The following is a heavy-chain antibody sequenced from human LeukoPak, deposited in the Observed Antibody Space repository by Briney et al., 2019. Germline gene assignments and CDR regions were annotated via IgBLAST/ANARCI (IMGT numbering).Heavy chain of an antibody. V-gene: IGHV1-69*04. CDR3: AREAVTTVFWFEP. CDR1: GGTFSSYT. D-gene: IGHD4-11*01. CDR2: IIPILGIA. J-gene: IGHJ5*02. Sequence: SVKVSCKASGGTFSSYTISWVRQAPGQGLEWMGRIIPILGIANYAQKFQGRVTITADKSTSTAYMELSSLRSEDTAVYYCAREAVTTVFWFEPWGQGTLVNVSS.